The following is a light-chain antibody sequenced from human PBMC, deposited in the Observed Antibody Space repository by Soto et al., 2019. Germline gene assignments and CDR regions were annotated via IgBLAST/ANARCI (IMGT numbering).Light chain of an antibody. CDR3: QQYNSYPTHT. J-gene: IGKJ2*01. CDR1: QTIGSW. Sequence: IQMTQSPSTLSATVGDRVTITCRASQTIGSWLAWLQQKPGKAPKLLIHGASGLGCGVPSRFSGSGSGTEFTLTNSSHQTDDFATYYIQQYNSYPTHTCGQGTKLEI. V-gene: IGKV1-5*01. CDR2: GAS.